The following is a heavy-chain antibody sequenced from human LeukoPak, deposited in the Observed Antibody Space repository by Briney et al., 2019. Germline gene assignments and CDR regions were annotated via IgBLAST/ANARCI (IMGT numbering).Heavy chain of an antibody. Sequence: GGSLRLSCAASGFTFSSYAMSWVRQAPGKGLEWVSAISGSGGSTYYADSVKGRFTISRDNAKNSMYLQMNSLRAEDTAVYYCGRVGGRSKAAKGDAFDIWGQGTMVTVSS. D-gene: IGHD6-6*01. CDR3: GRVGGRSKAAKGDAFDI. CDR1: GFTFSSYA. J-gene: IGHJ3*02. CDR2: ISGSGGST. V-gene: IGHV3-23*01.